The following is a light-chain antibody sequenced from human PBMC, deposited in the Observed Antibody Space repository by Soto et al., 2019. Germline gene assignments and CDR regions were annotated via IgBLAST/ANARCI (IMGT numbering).Light chain of an antibody. CDR1: SGSIATYY. CDR2: ENN. Sequence: NFMLTQPHSVSESPGKTVTISCTRSSGSIATYYVQWYQQRPGSAPTTVIYENNHRPSGVPDRLSGSIDSSSNSASLTISGLKTEDEADYYCQSYDSDNHVVFGGGTKVTVL. CDR3: QSYDSDNHVV. V-gene: IGLV6-57*04. J-gene: IGLJ2*01.